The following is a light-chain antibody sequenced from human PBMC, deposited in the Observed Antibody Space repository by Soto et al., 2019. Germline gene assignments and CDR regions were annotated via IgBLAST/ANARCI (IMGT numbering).Light chain of an antibody. Sequence: EIVMTQSPATLSVSPGERATLSCRASQSVSSNLAWYQQKPGQPPRLVIYRASTRATGIPARFSGSGSGTEFTLTISSLQSEDFAVYYCQHYNNWPPWTFGQGTKVEIK. CDR1: QSVSSN. J-gene: IGKJ1*01. V-gene: IGKV3-15*01. CDR2: RAS. CDR3: QHYNNWPPWT.